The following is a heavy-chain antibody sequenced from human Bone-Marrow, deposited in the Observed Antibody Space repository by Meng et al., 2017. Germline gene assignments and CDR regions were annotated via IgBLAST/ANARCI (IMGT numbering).Heavy chain of an antibody. CDR3: AREPDHRSWLDT. J-gene: IGHJ5*02. CDR1: GFTFGSYS. D-gene: IGHD1-14*01. Sequence: VRLVESGGGVVQPGRSLRLSCEAAGFTFGSYSMHWVRQAPGKGLDWVAVTSYDEGTKYYADSVRGRFTISRDNSKNTLYLQMNSLRAEDTAVYYCAREPDHRSWLDTWGQGTLVTVSS. V-gene: IGHV3-30*04. CDR2: TSYDEGTK.